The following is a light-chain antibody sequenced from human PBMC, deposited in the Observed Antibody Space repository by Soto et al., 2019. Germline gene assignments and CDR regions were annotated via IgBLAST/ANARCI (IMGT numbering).Light chain of an antibody. Sequence: EIVLTQSPGTLSLSPGERATLSCRASQSVSSSYLAWYQQKPGQAPRLLIYGASGRATGIPDRFSVSGSGTDFPLTIIRLEPEDFEVYYCQQYGSSPPVTFGQGTRLEIK. CDR3: QQYGSSPPVT. V-gene: IGKV3-20*01. CDR2: GAS. J-gene: IGKJ5*01. CDR1: QSVSSSY.